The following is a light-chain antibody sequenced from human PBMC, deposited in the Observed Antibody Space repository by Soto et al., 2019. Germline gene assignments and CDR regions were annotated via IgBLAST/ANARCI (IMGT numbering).Light chain of an antibody. V-gene: IGKV3-20*01. Sequence: EIVLTQSPDALSLSPGERATLSCRASQSVSSSYLAWYQQKPGQPPRLLIYGASSRTTGIPARFSGSGSGTDFTLTISRLEPEDFAVYYCQQYGSSPLFTFGPGTKVGYQ. J-gene: IGKJ3*01. CDR1: QSVSSSY. CDR2: GAS. CDR3: QQYGSSPLFT.